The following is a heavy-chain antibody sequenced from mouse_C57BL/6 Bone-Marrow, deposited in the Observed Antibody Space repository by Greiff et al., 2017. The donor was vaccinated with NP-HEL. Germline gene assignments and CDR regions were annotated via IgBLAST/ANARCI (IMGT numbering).Heavy chain of an antibody. CDR2: INPGSGGT. CDR1: GYAFTNYL. D-gene: IGHD2-1*01. J-gene: IGHJ3*01. Sequence: QVQLKESGAELVRPGTSVKVSCKASGYAFTNYLIEWVKQRPGQGLEWIGVINPGSGGTNYNEKFKGKATLTADKSSSTAYMQLSSLTSEDSAVYFCARTEGNFSWFAYWGQGTLVTVSA. CDR3: ARTEGNFSWFAY. V-gene: IGHV1-54*01.